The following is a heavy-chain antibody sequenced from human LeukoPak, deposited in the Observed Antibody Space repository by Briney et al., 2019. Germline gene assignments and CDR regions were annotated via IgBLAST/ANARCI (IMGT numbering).Heavy chain of an antibody. V-gene: IGHV3-7*03. CDR2: IKQDGSEK. J-gene: IGHJ6*02. CDR3: AREGYSSGSGRVYYYYGMDV. Sequence: GGSLRLSCAASGFTFSSYWMSWVRQAPGKGLEWVANIKQDGSEKYYVDSVKGQFTISRDNAKNSLYLQMNSLRAEDTAVYYCAREGYSSGSGRVYYYYGMDVWGQGTTVTVSS. D-gene: IGHD3-22*01. CDR1: GFTFSSYW.